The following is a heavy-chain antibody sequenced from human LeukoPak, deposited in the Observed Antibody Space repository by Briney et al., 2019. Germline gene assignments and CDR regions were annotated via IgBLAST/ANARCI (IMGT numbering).Heavy chain of an antibody. J-gene: IGHJ4*02. CDR2: IYYSGST. D-gene: IGHD3-16*02. CDR1: GGSISSYY. V-gene: IGHV4-59*08. CDR3: ARCAGSMITFGGVIEEPNFDY. Sequence: SETLSLTCTVSGGSISSYYWSWIRQPPGKGLEWIGYIYYSGSTNYNPSLESRVTISVDTSKNQFSLKLSSVTAADTAVYYCARCAGSMITFGGVIEEPNFDYWGQGTLVTVSS.